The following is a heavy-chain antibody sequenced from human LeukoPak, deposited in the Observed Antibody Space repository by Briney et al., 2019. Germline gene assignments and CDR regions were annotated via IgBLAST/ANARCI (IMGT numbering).Heavy chain of an antibody. Sequence: ASVKVSCKASVYTFTSYGISWVRQAPGQGLEWMGWIIAYNGNTNYAQKLQGRVTMTTDTSTSTAYMELRSLRSDDTAVYYCARDFPSDYDILTGYYMAGWFDPWGQGTLVTVSS. D-gene: IGHD3-9*01. CDR3: ARDFPSDYDILTGYYMAGWFDP. V-gene: IGHV1-18*01. CDR1: VYTFTSYG. CDR2: IIAYNGNT. J-gene: IGHJ5*02.